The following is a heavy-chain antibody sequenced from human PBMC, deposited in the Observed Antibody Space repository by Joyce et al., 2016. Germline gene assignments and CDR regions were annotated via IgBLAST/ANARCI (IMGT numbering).Heavy chain of an antibody. CDR1: GYTFTGFY. CDR2: INTKGGGT. J-gene: IGHJ4*02. Sequence: VHLVQSGAEVKEPGASVKVSCKASGYTFTGFYVHWVRQAPGQGLEWMGMINTKGGGTTYAQKFQGRVTLTRDTAANTHYMELTSLTSDDTAVFYCARDLTGSGWYYFDHWGQGTLVTVSS. CDR3: ARDLTGSGWYYFDH. V-gene: IGHV1-46*01. D-gene: IGHD6-19*01.